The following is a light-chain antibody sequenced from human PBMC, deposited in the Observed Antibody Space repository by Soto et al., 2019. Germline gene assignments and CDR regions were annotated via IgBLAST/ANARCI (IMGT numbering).Light chain of an antibody. V-gene: IGLV2-23*03. Sequence: QSVLTQPASVSGSPGQSITISCTGTSSDVGSYNLVSWYQQHPGKAPKLMIYEGSKRPSGVSNRFSGSKSGNTASLTISGLQAEDEADYYCFSYAGSSTVVVFGGGTTLTVL. CDR1: SSDVGSYNL. CDR2: EGS. J-gene: IGLJ2*01. CDR3: FSYAGSSTVVV.